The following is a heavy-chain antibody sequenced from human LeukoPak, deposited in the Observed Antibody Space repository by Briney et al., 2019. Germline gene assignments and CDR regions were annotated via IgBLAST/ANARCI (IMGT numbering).Heavy chain of an antibody. D-gene: IGHD2-2*01. V-gene: IGHV3-20*04. CDR3: ARAPITSPFYFDY. Sequence: RAGGSLRLSCTASGLAFDEHGMSWVRQVPGKGLEWVSGINWSGGSTGYADPLRGRFTISRDNAKNSLYLQMDSLRAEDTALYYCARAPITSPFYFDYWGQGTLVTVSS. CDR1: GLAFDEHG. J-gene: IGHJ4*02. CDR2: INWSGGST.